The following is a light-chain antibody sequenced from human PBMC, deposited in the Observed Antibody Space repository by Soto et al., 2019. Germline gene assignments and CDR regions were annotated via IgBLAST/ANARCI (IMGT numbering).Light chain of an antibody. J-gene: IGLJ1*01. CDR3: RSAVGGYSSV. CDR1: SSDVGDYNS. Sequence: QSVLTQPDSVSGSPGQSITVSCTGTSSDVGDYNSVSWYQQHPGKAPKLMIYDVSKRPSGVPDRFSGSKSGNTASLTISGLQAEDEPHYHCRSAVGGYSSVCGIGT. V-gene: IGLV2-11*01. CDR2: DVS.